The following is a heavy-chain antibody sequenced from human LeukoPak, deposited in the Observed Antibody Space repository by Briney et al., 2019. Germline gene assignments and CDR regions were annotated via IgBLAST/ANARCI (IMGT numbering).Heavy chain of an antibody. Sequence: PGGSLRLSCAASGFTFSIYWMSWVRQAPGKGLEWVANIKEDGSEKYYVDSVKGRFTISKDNGKNSLYLQMNSLRAEDTAVYYCARDSNPRMDVWGQGTTVTVSS. CDR2: IKEDGSEK. V-gene: IGHV3-7*01. J-gene: IGHJ6*02. CDR3: ARDSNPRMDV. CDR1: GFTFSIYW.